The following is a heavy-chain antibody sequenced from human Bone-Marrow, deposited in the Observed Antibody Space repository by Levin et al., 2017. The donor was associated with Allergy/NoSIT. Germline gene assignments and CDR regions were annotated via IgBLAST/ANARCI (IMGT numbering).Heavy chain of an antibody. V-gene: IGHV3-23*01. CDR1: GFSFSTYA. CDR2: ISGSGGVT. Sequence: GASVKVSCAASGFSFSTYAMSWVRQGPGKGLEWVSSISGSGGVTYYADSVKGRFTISRDNSKNTLDLQMNSLRVEDTAVYYCAKDSAGSDYGDYEYWGQGILVTVSS. CDR3: AKDSAGSDYGDYEY. J-gene: IGHJ4*02. D-gene: IGHD4-17*01.